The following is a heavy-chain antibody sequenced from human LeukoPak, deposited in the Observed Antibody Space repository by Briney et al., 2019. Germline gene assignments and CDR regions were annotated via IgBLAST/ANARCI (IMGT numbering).Heavy chain of an antibody. V-gene: IGHV4-4*07. CDR3: ARDANRRTERFGFDP. Sequence: SETLSLTCTVSGGSISSYYWSWIRQPAGKGLEWIGRIYTSGSTNYNPSLKSRVTMSVGTSKNQFSLKLSSVTAADTAVYYCARDANRRTERFGFDPWGQGTLVTVSS. J-gene: IGHJ5*02. CDR1: GGSISSYY. CDR2: IYTSGST. D-gene: IGHD3-10*01.